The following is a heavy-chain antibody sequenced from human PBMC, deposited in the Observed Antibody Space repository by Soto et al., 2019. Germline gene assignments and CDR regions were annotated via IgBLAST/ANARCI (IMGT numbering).Heavy chain of an antibody. CDR1: GFTFSSYA. J-gene: IGHJ6*02. D-gene: IGHD2-2*01. V-gene: IGHV3-30-3*01. CDR2: ISYDGSNK. Sequence: GGSLRLSCAASGFTFSSYAMHWVRQAPGKGLEWVAVISYDGSNKYYADSVKGRFTISRDNSKNTLYLQMNSLRAEDTAVYYCASLYCSSTSCLDVSGQGTTVTVYS. CDR3: ASLYCSSTSCLDV.